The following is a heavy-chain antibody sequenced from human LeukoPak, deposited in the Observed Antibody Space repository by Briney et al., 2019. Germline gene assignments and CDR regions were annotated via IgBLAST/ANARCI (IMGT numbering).Heavy chain of an antibody. J-gene: IGHJ4*02. CDR3: ARSRYFDY. D-gene: IGHD1-14*01. Sequence: GGSLRLSCVASGFTFSSYWMSWVRQAPGKGLEWVANIKQDGSEKYYVDPLKGRFTISRDNAKNTLYLQMNSLRAEDTAEYYCARSRYFDYWGQGTLVTVSS. V-gene: IGHV3-7*01. CDR2: IKQDGSEK. CDR1: GFTFSSYW.